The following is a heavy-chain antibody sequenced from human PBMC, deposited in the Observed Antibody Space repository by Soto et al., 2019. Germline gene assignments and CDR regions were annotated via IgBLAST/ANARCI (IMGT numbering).Heavy chain of an antibody. D-gene: IGHD2-21*02. Sequence: LGESLKISCKGSGYSFTSYWISWVRQMPGKGLEWMGRIDLSDSYTNYSPSFQGHVTISADKSISTAYLQWSSLKASDTAMYYCARHGGEDTYCGGDCYSFYYYGMDVWGQGTTVTVSS. CDR1: GYSFTSYW. V-gene: IGHV5-10-1*01. J-gene: IGHJ6*02. CDR2: IDLSDSYT. CDR3: ARHGGEDTYCGGDCYSFYYYGMDV.